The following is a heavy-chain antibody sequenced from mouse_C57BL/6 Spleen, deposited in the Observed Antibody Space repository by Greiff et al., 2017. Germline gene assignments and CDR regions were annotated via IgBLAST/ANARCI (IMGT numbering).Heavy chain of an antibody. CDR2: ISSGSSTI. D-gene: IGHD2-5*01. CDR3: ARVPTYYSNYSYAMDY. V-gene: IGHV5-17*01. Sequence: DVKLVESGGGLVKPGGSLKLSCAASGFTFSDYGMHWVRQAPEKGLEWVAYISSGSSTIYYADTVKGRFTISRDNAKNTLFLQMTSLRSEDTAMYYCARVPTYYSNYSYAMDYWGQGTSVTVSS. CDR1: GFTFSDYG. J-gene: IGHJ4*01.